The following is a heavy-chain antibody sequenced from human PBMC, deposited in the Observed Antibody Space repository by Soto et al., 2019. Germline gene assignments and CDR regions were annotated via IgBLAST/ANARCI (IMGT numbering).Heavy chain of an antibody. CDR1: GGSFSGYY. CDR2: INHSGST. Sequence: PSETLSLTCAVYGGSFSGYYWSWIRQPPGKGLEWIGEINHSGSTNYNPSLKSRVTISVDTSKNQFSLKLSSVTAADTAVYYCARGGSVVVPDAKALNWFDPWGQGTLVTVAP. J-gene: IGHJ5*02. CDR3: ARGGSVVVPDAKALNWFDP. D-gene: IGHD2-2*01. V-gene: IGHV4-34*01.